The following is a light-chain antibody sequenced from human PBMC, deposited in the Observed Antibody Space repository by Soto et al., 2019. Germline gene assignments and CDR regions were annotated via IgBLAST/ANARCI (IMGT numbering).Light chain of an antibody. J-gene: IGLJ2*01. Sequence: QPVLTQPRSVSGSPGQSVTISCTGTSSDVGGYNYVSWYQQHPGKAPKLMIYDVSKRPSGVPDRFSGSKSGNTASLTISGLQAEDEADYYCCSYAGSYTLVFGGGTKQTVL. CDR2: DVS. CDR1: SSDVGGYNY. V-gene: IGLV2-11*01. CDR3: CSYAGSYTLV.